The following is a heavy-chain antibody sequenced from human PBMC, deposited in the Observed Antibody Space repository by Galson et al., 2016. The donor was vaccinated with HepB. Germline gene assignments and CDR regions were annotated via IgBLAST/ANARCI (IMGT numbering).Heavy chain of an antibody. D-gene: IGHD5/OR15-5a*01. J-gene: IGHJ5*02. V-gene: IGHV3-30*04. Sequence: SLRLSCAASGFIFSNFGMHWVRQAPGKGLEWVALISYDGRKKYYADSVKGRFTISRDNSKNTLYLQMNSLRAEDTAVYYCAKDRVYAAVNWFDPWGQGTLVTVSS. CDR1: GFIFSNFG. CDR2: ISYDGRKK. CDR3: AKDRVYAAVNWFDP.